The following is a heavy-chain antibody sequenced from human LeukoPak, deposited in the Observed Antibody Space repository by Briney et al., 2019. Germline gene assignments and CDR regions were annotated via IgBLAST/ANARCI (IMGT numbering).Heavy chain of an antibody. D-gene: IGHD2-8*01. V-gene: IGHV3-74*01. J-gene: IGHJ4*02. CDR2: MNTDGSNI. CDR3: ARDSSTSGDY. Sequence: GGSLRLSCAASGFTFRNHWMHWVRQAPGKGLVWVSRMNTDGSNIAYADSGKGRFTISRDNSKNTLYLQMTSLRAEDTAVYYCARDSSTSGDYWGQGTLVTVSS. CDR1: GFTFRNHW.